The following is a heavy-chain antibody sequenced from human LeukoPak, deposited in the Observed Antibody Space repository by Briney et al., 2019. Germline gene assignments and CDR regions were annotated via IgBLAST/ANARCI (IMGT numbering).Heavy chain of an antibody. D-gene: IGHD3-22*01. Sequence: ASVKVSCKVSGYTLTELSMHWVRQAPGKGLEWMGGFDPEDGETNYAQKFQGRVTITADKSTSTAYMELSSLRSEDTAVYYCARDSDDSSGFYYYSYYGMDVWGQGTTVTVSS. CDR2: FDPEDGET. CDR1: GYTLTELS. J-gene: IGHJ6*02. CDR3: ARDSDDSSGFYYYSYYGMDV. V-gene: IGHV1-24*01.